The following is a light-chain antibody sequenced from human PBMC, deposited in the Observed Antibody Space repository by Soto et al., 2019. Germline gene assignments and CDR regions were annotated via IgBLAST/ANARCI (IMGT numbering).Light chain of an antibody. CDR1: QSISSW. CDR2: KAS. J-gene: IGKJ2*01. CDR3: QQYNSYPLT. V-gene: IGKV1-5*03. Sequence: DIHITQSPSTLSASVGDRVTITCRASQSISSWLAWYQQKPGKAPKLLIYKASSLESGVPSRFSGSGSGTEFTLTISSLQPDDFATYYCQQYNSYPLTFGQGTKVDIK.